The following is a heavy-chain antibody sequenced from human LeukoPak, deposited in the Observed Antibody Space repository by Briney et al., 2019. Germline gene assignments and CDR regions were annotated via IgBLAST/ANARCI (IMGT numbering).Heavy chain of an antibody. CDR3: ARDIGDYYGSGSYWLL. V-gene: IGHV1-2*02. D-gene: IGHD3-10*01. Sequence: GASVKVSCKASGYSFTTYYIHWVRQAPGQGLKWMGWVNPHSGGTKFAQKFQGRVTMTRDTSINTAYMEVSSLRSDDTAVYYCARDIGDYYGSGSYWLLWGQGTLVTVAS. CDR1: GYSFTTYY. J-gene: IGHJ4*02. CDR2: VNPHSGGT.